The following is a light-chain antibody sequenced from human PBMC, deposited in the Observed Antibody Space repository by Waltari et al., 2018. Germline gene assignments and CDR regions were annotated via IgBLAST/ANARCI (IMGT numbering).Light chain of an antibody. J-gene: IGKJ1*01. CDR3: QQYYSPPWT. V-gene: IGKV4-1*01. CDR1: QSVLYSSNKKNY. Sequence: DIVMTQSPDSLAVSLGERATINCKPSQSVLYSSNKKNYLAWHQQKPGQPPKLLIYWSSTRESGVPDRFSGSGSGTDFTLTISSLQAEDVAVYFCQQYYSPPWTFGQGTKVEIK. CDR2: WSS.